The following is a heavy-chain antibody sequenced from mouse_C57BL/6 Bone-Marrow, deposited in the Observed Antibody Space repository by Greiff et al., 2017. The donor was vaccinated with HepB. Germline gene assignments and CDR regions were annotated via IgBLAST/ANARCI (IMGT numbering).Heavy chain of an antibody. CDR3: ARHHYYYEAY. CDR1: GFTFSSYG. Sequence: DVMLVESGGDLVKPGGSLKLSCAASGFTFSSYGMSWVRQTPDKRLEWVATISSGGSYTYYPDSVKGRFTISRDNAKNTLYLQMSSLKSEDTAMYYCARHHYYYEAYWGQGTLVTVSA. D-gene: IGHD2-4*01. CDR2: ISSGGSYT. J-gene: IGHJ3*01. V-gene: IGHV5-6*02.